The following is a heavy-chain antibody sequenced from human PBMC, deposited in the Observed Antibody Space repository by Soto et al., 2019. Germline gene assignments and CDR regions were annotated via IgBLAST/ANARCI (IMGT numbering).Heavy chain of an antibody. CDR2: IYYSGST. CDR1: GDSVGNGPYY. V-gene: IGHV4-61*01. D-gene: IGHD1-26*01. J-gene: IGHJ6*02. CDR3: ARVGSRCHSGGCYYYYGLGV. Sequence: QVRLQESGPGLVKPSETLSLSCLVSGDSVGNGPYYWSWIRQSPGEGLEWIAYIYYSGSTNVNPSVESRVNISIDMYKNQLFLELRSVTAADAAVYFCARVGSRCHSGGCYYYYGLGVWGQGTTVAISS.